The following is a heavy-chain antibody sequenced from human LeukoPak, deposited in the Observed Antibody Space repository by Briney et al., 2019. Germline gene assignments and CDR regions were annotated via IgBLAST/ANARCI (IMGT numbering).Heavy chain of an antibody. Sequence: GSLRLSCAASGFTFSSYSMNWVRQAPGKGLEWVSSISSSSSYIYYSDSVKGRFTISRDNAKNSLYLQMNSLRAEDTAVYYCARDYPSGGGLRRIVGATLPQRYYFDYWGQGTLVTVSS. J-gene: IGHJ4*02. CDR1: GFTFSSYS. D-gene: IGHD1-26*01. CDR2: ISSSSSYI. V-gene: IGHV3-21*01. CDR3: ARDYPSGGGLRRIVGATLPQRYYFDY.